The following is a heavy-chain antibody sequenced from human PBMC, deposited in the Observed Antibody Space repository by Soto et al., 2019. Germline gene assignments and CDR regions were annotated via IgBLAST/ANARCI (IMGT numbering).Heavy chain of an antibody. CDR2: INAGYGNT. J-gene: IGHJ4*02. Sequence: ASVKVSCQPSGYTLRSYAMHWGLQAPGQRLEWMGWINAGYGNTKSSQKFQDRVTISRDTSASTAYMELTSLRSEDTAVYYCARDTGDGTFDFWGQGTLVTVSS. CDR3: ARDTGDGTFDF. CDR1: GYTLRSYA. V-gene: IGHV1-3*01. D-gene: IGHD7-27*01.